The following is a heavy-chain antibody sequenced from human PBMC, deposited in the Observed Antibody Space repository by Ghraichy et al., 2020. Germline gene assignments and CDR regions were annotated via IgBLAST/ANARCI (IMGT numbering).Heavy chain of an antibody. J-gene: IGHJ4*02. Sequence: GGSLRLSCAASGFTFSSYNMNWVRQAPGKGLEWVSYINSGATYIVYADSVKGRFTFSRDDAKNSLYLQMNSLRDEDTAVYYCAREIGAVTGADYLGQGTLVTVSS. D-gene: IGHD2-8*02. CDR3: AREIGAVTGADY. CDR2: INSGATYI. V-gene: IGHV3-48*02. CDR1: GFTFSSYN.